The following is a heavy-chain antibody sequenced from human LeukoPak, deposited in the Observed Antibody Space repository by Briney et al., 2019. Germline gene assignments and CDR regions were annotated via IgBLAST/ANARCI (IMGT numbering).Heavy chain of an antibody. Sequence: SETLSLTCTVSGGSVSSSCYYWGWIRQPPGKGLEWIGSIYYSGSTYYNPSLKSRVTISVDTSKNQFSLKLSSVIAADTAVYYCARGDGWYENWGQGTLVTVSS. CDR1: GGSVSSSCYY. CDR2: IYYSGST. D-gene: IGHD6-19*01. J-gene: IGHJ4*02. CDR3: ARGDGWYEN. V-gene: IGHV4-39*07.